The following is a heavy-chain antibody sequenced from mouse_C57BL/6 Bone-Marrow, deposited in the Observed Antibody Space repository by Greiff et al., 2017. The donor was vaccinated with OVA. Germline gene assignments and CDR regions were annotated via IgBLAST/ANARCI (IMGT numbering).Heavy chain of an antibody. J-gene: IGHJ1*03. V-gene: IGHV1-72*01. CDR2: IDPNSGGT. CDR3: ARGTTVVAKRWYFDV. Sequence: VQLQQPGAELVKPGASVKLSCKASGYTFTSYWMHWVKQRPGRGLEWIGRIDPNSGGTKYNEKFKSKATLTVDKPSSTAYMQLSSLTSEDYAVYYCARGTTVVAKRWYFDVWGTGTTVTVSA. CDR1: GYTFTSYW. D-gene: IGHD1-1*01.